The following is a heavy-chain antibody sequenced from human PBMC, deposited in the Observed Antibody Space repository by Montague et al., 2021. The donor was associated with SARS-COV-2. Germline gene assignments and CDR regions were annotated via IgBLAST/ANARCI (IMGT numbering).Heavy chain of an antibody. J-gene: IGHJ4*02. D-gene: IGHD1-26*01. Sequence: SLRLSCAASGFTFSSYSMNWVRQAPGKGLEWVSSISSRSSYIYYADSVKSRFTISRDNAKNSLYLQMNSLRADDTAVYYCARAYSGSDYPNFDYWGQGTLVTVSS. CDR3: ARAYSGSDYPNFDY. CDR1: GFTFSSYS. V-gene: IGHV3-21*01. CDR2: ISSRSSYI.